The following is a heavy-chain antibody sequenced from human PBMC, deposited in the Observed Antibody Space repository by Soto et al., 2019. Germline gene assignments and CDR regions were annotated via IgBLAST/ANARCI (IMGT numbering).Heavy chain of an antibody. V-gene: IGHV3-33*01. CDR1: GFTFSSYG. Sequence: QVQLVESGGGVVQPGRSLRLSCAASGFTFSSYGMHWVRQTPGKGLDWVAIIWYDGSNKYYADSVKGRFIISRDNSKNTLYLQMNSLRADDTAVYDCARVGSGSYYPDYWGQGALVTVSS. CDR3: ARVGSGSYYPDY. D-gene: IGHD1-26*01. CDR2: IWYDGSNK. J-gene: IGHJ4*02.